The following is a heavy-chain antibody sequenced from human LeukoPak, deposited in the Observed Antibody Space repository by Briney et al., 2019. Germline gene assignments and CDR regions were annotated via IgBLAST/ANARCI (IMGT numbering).Heavy chain of an antibody. CDR1: GYTLTELS. CDR2: FDPEDGET. V-gene: IGHV1-24*01. D-gene: IGHD6-25*01. CDR3: ATDMGSGSYFDY. Sequence: ASVKLSCKVSGYTLTELSMHWVRQAPGKGLEWMGGFDPEDGETIYAQKFQGRVTMTEDTSTDTAYMELSSLRSVDTAVYYCATDMGSGSYFDYWGQGTVVTVSS. J-gene: IGHJ4*02.